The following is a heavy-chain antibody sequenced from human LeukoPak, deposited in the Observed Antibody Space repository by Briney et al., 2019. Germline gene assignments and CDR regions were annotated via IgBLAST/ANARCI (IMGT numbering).Heavy chain of an antibody. V-gene: IGHV3-23*01. J-gene: IGHJ4*02. CDR1: GFIFRNYA. Sequence: GASLRLSCAASGFIFRNYAMSWVRQAPGKGLEWVSAITGSGDSTYYADSVKGRFTISRDNAKNSLYLQMNSLRAEDTAVYYCARDKVALYYWGQGTLVTVSS. CDR2: ITGSGDST. CDR3: ARDKVALYY. D-gene: IGHD2-8*01.